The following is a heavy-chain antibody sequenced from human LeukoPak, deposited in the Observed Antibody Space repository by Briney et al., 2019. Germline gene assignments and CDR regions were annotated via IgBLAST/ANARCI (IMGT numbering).Heavy chain of an antibody. V-gene: IGHV1-8*01. Sequence: GASVKVSCKASGYTFTSYDINWVRQATGQGLERMGWMNPNSGNTGYAQKFQGRVTMTRNTSISTAYMELSSLRSEDTAVYYCARDLGSSSSKWVLHTYYYYYGMDVWGQGTTVTVSS. CDR3: ARDLGSSSSKWVLHTYYYYYGMDV. D-gene: IGHD6-6*01. CDR2: MNPNSGNT. CDR1: GYTFTSYD. J-gene: IGHJ6*02.